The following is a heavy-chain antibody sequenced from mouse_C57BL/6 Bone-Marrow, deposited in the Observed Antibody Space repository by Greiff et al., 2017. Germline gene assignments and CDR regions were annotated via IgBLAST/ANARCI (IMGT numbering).Heavy chain of an antibody. CDR2: IRSKSNNYAT. CDR3: VRHYYGSSYGFAY. Sequence: EVKLVESGGGLVQPKGSLKLSCAASGFSFNTYAMNWVRQAPGKGLEWVARIRSKSNNYATYYADSVKDRFTISRDDSESMLYLQMNNLKTEDTAMYYCVRHYYGSSYGFAYGGQGTLVTVSA. J-gene: IGHJ3*01. CDR1: GFSFNTYA. D-gene: IGHD1-1*01. V-gene: IGHV10-1*01.